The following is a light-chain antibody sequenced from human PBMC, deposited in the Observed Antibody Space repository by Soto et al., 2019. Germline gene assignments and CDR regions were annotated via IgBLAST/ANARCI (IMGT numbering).Light chain of an antibody. V-gene: IGKV1-39*01. CDR1: QNIHVY. CDR3: QQSSKTLIT. CDR2: SAS. Sequence: DLQMTQTPSTLSASVGDRVTITCRASQNIHVYLNWYQQKPGKAPKLLIYSASNLQTGAPSRFSGSGSGTDFTLTISSLQPEDFATYYCQQSSKTLITFGQGTRLDMK. J-gene: IGKJ5*01.